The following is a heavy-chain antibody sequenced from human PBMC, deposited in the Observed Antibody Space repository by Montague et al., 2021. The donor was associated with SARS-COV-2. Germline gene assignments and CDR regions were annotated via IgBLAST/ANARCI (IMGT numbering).Heavy chain of an antibody. CDR1: GGSFSSDSYF. D-gene: IGHD5-18*01. CDR2: IYYSGGT. Sequence: SETLSLTCTLSGGSFSSDSYFWGWIRQPPGKRLEWIGSIYYSGGTLYXPSLKSRVTISVDTSRNQFSLKLISVAAADTAVYYCARHAPVDTGMLRTCGCFDAWGQGALVTVSS. V-gene: IGHV4-39*01. J-gene: IGHJ5*02. CDR3: ARHAPVDTGMLRTCGCFDA.